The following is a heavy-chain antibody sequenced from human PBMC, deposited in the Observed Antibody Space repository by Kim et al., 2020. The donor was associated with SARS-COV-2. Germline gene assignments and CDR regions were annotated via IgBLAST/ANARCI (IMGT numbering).Heavy chain of an antibody. V-gene: IGHV3-15*01. Sequence: GGSLRLSCAASGFTFSNAWMSWVRQAPGKGLEWVGRIKSKTDGGTTDYAAPVKGRFTISRDDSKNTLYLQMNSLKTEDTAVYYCTTDDPIAAAKDGAFDIWGQGTMVTVSS. CDR1: GFTFSNAW. CDR3: TTDDPIAAAKDGAFDI. J-gene: IGHJ3*02. CDR2: IKSKTDGGTT. D-gene: IGHD6-13*01.